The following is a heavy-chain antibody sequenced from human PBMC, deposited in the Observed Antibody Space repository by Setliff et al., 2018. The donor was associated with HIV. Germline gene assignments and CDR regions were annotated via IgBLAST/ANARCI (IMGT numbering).Heavy chain of an antibody. CDR2: INPNSGGT. CDR3: AGSILTGYYTFGADY. V-gene: IGHV1-2*02. D-gene: IGHD3-9*01. Sequence: GASVKVSCKASGYTFTGYYMHWVRQAPGQGLEWMGWINPNSGGTDYAQKFQGRVTMTRDTSISTAYMELSGLRSDDSAVYYCAGSILTGYYTFGADYWGQGTLVTVSS. CDR1: GYTFTGYY. J-gene: IGHJ4*02.